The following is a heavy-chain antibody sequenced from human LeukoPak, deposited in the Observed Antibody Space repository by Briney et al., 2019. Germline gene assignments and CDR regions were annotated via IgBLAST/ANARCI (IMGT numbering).Heavy chain of an antibody. J-gene: IGHJ4*02. D-gene: IGHD3-22*01. CDR1: GGSVSSGSYY. V-gene: IGHV4-61*01. CDR2: IYYSGST. CDR3: ARDTLGSSGYYQKSRFDY. Sequence: SESLSLTCTVSGGSVSSGSYYWSWIREPPGKGLEWPPYIYYSGSTNYELSLKSPVTISVDSSKNQFSLKLSSVTAADTAVYYCARDTLGSSGYYQKSRFDYWGQGNLVTVSS.